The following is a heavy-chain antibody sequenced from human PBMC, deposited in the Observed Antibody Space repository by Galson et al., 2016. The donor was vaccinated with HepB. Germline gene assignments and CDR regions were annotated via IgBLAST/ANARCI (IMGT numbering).Heavy chain of an antibody. Sequence: SVKVPCKVSGYRLSDKSLHWVRQAPGKGLEWMGDYDDEDGETTHSQKFQGRITMTGDTLTNTAFMELSSLTSDDMAVYYCTRFSLGRFGPWGQGTLVIVSS. CDR3: TRFSLGRFGP. CDR2: YDDEDGET. D-gene: IGHD3-10*01. J-gene: IGHJ5*02. CDR1: GYRLSDKS. V-gene: IGHV1-24*01.